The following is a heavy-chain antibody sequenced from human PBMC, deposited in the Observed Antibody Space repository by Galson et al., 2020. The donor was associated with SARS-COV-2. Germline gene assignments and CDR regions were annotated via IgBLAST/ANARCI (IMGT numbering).Heavy chain of an antibody. J-gene: IGHJ6*02. CDR2: ISYDGSNK. CDR3: AKDPDGMDV. CDR1: GFTFSSYG. V-gene: IGHV3-30*18. Sequence: GESLKISCAASGFTFSSYGMHWVRQAPGKGLEWVAVISYDGSNKYYADSVKGRFTISRDNSKNTLYLQMNSLRAEDTAVYYCAKDPDGMDVWGQGTTVTVSS.